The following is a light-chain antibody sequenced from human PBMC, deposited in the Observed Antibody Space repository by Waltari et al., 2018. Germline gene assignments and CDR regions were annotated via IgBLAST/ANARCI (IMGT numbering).Light chain of an antibody. CDR1: HRINIW. CDR2: KAS. CDR3: QQFDTDVT. V-gene: IGKV1-5*01. J-gene: IGKJ2*01. Sequence: IQVIQSPSTLSASVGDTVTISCRVSHRINIWLAWYQQKPGKAPKLLIKKASTLEDGVPSRFSGSGSGTEFTHTIKSLQPDDFGTYFCQQFDTDVTFGQGTKVEI.